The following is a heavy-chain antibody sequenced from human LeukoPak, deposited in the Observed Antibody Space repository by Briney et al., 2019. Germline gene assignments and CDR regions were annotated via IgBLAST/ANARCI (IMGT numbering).Heavy chain of an antibody. D-gene: IGHD3-10*01. Sequence: SVKVSCKASGGTFSSYAISWVRQAPGQGLEWMGRIIPILGIANYAQKFQGRVTITADKSTSTAYMELSSLRSEDTAVYYCARDQYVYYGSGSPSPRYAFDIWGQGTMVTVSS. CDR2: IIPILGIA. CDR3: ARDQYVYYGSGSPSPRYAFDI. J-gene: IGHJ3*02. CDR1: GGTFSSYA. V-gene: IGHV1-69*04.